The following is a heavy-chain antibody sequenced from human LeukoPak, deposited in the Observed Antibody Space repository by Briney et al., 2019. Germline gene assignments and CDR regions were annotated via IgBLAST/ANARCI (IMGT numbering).Heavy chain of an antibody. CDR2: IKSKTEGGTR. CDR3: ATGTGRSDFDY. D-gene: IGHD3/OR15-3a*01. CDR1: GFTFNNAW. V-gene: IGHV3-15*01. Sequence: GGSLRLSCAASGFTFNNAWMSWVRQAPGKGLEWVGRIKSKTEGGTRDFAAPVKGRFIISRDDSKNTVYLQMNRLKTEDTAVYYCATGTGRSDFDYWGQGTLVTVSS. J-gene: IGHJ4*02.